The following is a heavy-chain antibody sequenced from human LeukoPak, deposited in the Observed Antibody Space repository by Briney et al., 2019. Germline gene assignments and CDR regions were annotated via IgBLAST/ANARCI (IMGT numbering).Heavy chain of an antibody. Sequence: SETLSLTCTISGGSTTGYFWSWIRQPPGKGPEWIGYVFYSSGTLYNPSLDSRVTISVDTSKTQFSLELTSVTAADTAVYYCARHRSDFWSGIPFDCWGQGTLVTVSS. CDR2: VFYSSGT. J-gene: IGHJ4*02. CDR1: GGSTTGYF. V-gene: IGHV4-59*08. D-gene: IGHD3-3*01. CDR3: ARHRSDFWSGIPFDC.